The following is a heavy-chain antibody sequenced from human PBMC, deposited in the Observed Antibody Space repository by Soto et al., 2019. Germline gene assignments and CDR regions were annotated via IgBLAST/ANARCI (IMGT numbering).Heavy chain of an antibody. V-gene: IGHV3-33*01. CDR3: ARDGLAYCGGDCYTDAFDI. J-gene: IGHJ3*02. Sequence: QVQLVESGGGVVQPGRSLRLSCAASGFTFSSYGMHWVRQDPGKGLEWVAVIWYDGSNKYYADSVKGRFTISRDNSKNTLYLQMNSLRAEDTAVYYCARDGLAYCGGDCYTDAFDIWGQGTMVTVSS. CDR2: IWYDGSNK. D-gene: IGHD2-21*02. CDR1: GFTFSSYG.